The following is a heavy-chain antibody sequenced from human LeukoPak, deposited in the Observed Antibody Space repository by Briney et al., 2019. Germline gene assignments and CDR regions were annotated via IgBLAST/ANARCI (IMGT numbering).Heavy chain of an antibody. Sequence: PGGSLRLSGSASGFTFSSYGMNWVRQAPGKGLEWVSYISGSGSTRYYADSVKGRFTISRDNAKNSLFLQMNSLRAEDTAFYYCARGPNWGQGTLVTVSS. V-gene: IGHV3-48*03. J-gene: IGHJ4*02. CDR3: ARGPN. CDR1: GFTFSSYG. CDR2: ISGSGSTR.